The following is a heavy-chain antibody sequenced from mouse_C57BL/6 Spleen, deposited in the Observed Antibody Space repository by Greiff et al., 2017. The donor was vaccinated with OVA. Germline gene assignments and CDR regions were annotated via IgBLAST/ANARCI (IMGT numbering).Heavy chain of an antibody. CDR3: ARSLANWDFYWYFDV. CDR1: GYAFTNYL. D-gene: IGHD4-1*01. CDR2: INPGSGGT. J-gene: IGHJ1*03. Sequence: QVHVKQSGAELVRPGTSVKVSCKASGYAFTNYLIEWVKQRPGQGLEWIGVINPGSGGTNYNEKFKGKATLTADKSSSTAYMQLSSLTSEDSAVYFCARSLANWDFYWYFDVWGTGTTVTVSS. V-gene: IGHV1-54*01.